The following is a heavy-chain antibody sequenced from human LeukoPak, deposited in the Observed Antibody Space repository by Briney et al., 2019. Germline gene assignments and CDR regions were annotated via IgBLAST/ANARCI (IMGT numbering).Heavy chain of an antibody. V-gene: IGHV1-8*01. D-gene: IGHD2-15*01. J-gene: IGHJ4*02. CDR2: MNPNSGNT. CDR1: GYTFTSYD. Sequence: ASVKVSCKASGYTFTSYDINWVRQATGQGLEWMGWMNPNSGNTGYAQKFQGRVTMTRNTSISTAYMELSSLRSEDTAVYYCARPRRYCSGGSCYYFDCWGQGTLVTVSS. CDR3: ARPRRYCSGGSCYYFDC.